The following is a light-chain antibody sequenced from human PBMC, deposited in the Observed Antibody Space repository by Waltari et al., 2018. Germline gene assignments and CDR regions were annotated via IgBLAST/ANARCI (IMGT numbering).Light chain of an antibody. CDR3: QVWDSSTDHVV. CDR1: QIGVKS. CDR2: DDS. Sequence: SSVLTQPPSVSLAPGKTARITCGGNQIGVKSVHWYPQKPGQAPVVVIYDDSDRPSGIPERFSGSNSGNTATLTISRVEAGDEADYYCQVWDSSTDHVVFGGGTKLTVL. V-gene: IGLV3-21*01. J-gene: IGLJ2*01.